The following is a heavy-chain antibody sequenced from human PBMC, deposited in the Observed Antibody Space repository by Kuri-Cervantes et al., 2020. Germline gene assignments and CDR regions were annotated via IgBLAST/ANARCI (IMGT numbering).Heavy chain of an antibody. Sequence: ETLSLTCAASGFTFSSYWMSWVRQAPGKGLEWVANIKQDGSEKYYVDSVKGRFTISRDNAKNSLYLQMNSLRAEDTAVYYCARGLSSRRGVYYFDYWGQGTLVTVSS. V-gene: IGHV3-7*02. CDR2: IKQDGSEK. D-gene: IGHD2-8*01. J-gene: IGHJ4*02. CDR3: ARGLSSRRGVYYFDY. CDR1: GFTFSSYW.